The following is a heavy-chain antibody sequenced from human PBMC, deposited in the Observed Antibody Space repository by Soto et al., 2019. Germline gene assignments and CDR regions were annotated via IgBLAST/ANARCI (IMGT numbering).Heavy chain of an antibody. D-gene: IGHD6-19*01. CDR2: ISGSGGST. CDR1: GFTFSSYA. V-gene: IGHV3-23*01. CDR3: AKKGSSSGWLWVIDY. J-gene: IGHJ4*02. Sequence: EVQLLESGGGLVQPGGSLRLSCAASGFTFSSYAMSWVRQAPGKGLEWVSAISGSGGSTYYADSVKGRFTISRDNSKNTLYLQRNSLRAADTAVYYCAKKGSSSGWLWVIDYWGQGTLVTVSS.